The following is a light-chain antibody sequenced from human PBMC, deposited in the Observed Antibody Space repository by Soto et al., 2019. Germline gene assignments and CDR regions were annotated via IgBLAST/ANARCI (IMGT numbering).Light chain of an antibody. CDR3: AAWDDSLNGPV. CDR2: DND. Sequence: QSVLTQPPSASGTPGQRVAISCSGSSSTFGSNAVNWYQQLPGTAPKLLIYDNDQRPSGVPDRFSGSKSGTSASLVISGLQSDDAADYYCAAWDDSLNGPVFGGGTKLTVL. V-gene: IGLV1-44*01. J-gene: IGLJ2*01. CDR1: SSTFGSNA.